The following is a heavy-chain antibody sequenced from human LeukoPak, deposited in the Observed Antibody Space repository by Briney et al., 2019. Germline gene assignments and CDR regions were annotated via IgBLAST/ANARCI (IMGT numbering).Heavy chain of an antibody. D-gene: IGHD7-27*01. V-gene: IGHV1-46*01. J-gene: IGHJ4*02. CDR1: GYTFTSYY. CDR2: INPGGGST. CDR3: AREWGNKAFDY. Sequence: GASVKVSCKASGYTFTSYYMHWVRQAPGQGLEWMGIINPGGGSTSYAQKFQGRVTMTRDTSTNTVYMELSSLRSEDTAVYYCAREWGNKAFDYWGQGTLVTVSS.